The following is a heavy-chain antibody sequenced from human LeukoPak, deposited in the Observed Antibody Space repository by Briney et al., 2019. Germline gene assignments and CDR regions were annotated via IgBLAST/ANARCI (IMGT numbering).Heavy chain of an antibody. D-gene: IGHD3-22*01. CDR3: ARARKWDDSSGYYYDFQH. Sequence: GASVKVSCRASGYTFTGYCMHWVRQATGQGLEWMGWINPNSGGTNYAQKFQGRVTMTRDTSISTAYMELSRLRSDDKAVYYCARARKWDDSSGYYYDFQHWGQGTLVTVSS. CDR1: GYTFTGYC. J-gene: IGHJ1*01. V-gene: IGHV1-2*02. CDR2: INPNSGGT.